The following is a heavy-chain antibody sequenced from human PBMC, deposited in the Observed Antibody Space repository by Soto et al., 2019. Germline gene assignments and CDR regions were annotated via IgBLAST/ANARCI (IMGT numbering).Heavy chain of an antibody. CDR1: GVSLTTSGVG. Sequence: QITLRESGPTLVQPTQTLTLTCTLSGVSLTTSGVGVGWIRQPPGKALEWLALIYWDDDKRFSPSLKSRLAMTRDTTKNHVVTTMTDRAPVDTAIYYCAHRQRTVVVGAPFDLWGQGSQVTVSS. CDR3: AHRQRTVVVGAPFDL. CDR2: IYWDDDK. V-gene: IGHV2-5*02. D-gene: IGHD2-15*01. J-gene: IGHJ4*02.